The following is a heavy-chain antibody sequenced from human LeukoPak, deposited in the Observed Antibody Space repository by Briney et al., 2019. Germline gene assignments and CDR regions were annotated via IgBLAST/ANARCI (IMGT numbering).Heavy chain of an antibody. V-gene: IGHV3-30*02. CDR3: AKGRIAVAGFSELYY. Sequence: GGSLRLSCAASGFTFSSYGMHWVRQAPGKGLEWVAFIRDDGTNEYYADSVKGRFAISRDNSKNTLYLQMNSLRVVDTAVYYCAKGRIAVAGFSELYYWGQGTLVTVSS. CDR2: IRDDGTNE. CDR1: GFTFSSYG. J-gene: IGHJ4*02. D-gene: IGHD6-19*01.